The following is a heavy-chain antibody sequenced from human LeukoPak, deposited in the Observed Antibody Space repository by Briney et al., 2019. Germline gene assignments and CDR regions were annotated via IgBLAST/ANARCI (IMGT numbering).Heavy chain of an antibody. D-gene: IGHD3-22*01. CDR2: IYYSGST. CDR3: ARRYYYDSSGYPPDY. V-gene: IGHV4-30-4*01. Sequence: SQTLSLTCTVSGGSISSGDYYWSWIRQPPGKGLEWIGYIYYSGSTYYNPSLKSRVTISVDTSKNQFSLKLSSVTAADTAVYYCARRYYYDSSGYPPDYWGQGTLVTVSS. J-gene: IGHJ4*02. CDR1: GGSISSGDYY.